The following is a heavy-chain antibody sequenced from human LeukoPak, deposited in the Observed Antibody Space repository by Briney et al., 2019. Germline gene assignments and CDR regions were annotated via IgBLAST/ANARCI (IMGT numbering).Heavy chain of an antibody. J-gene: IGHJ6*02. Sequence: GGSLRLSCAASGFPFSSYAMTWVRQAPGKGLEWVSLISGSAGSTYYADSVKGRFTISRDNSKNTLYLQMNSLRAEDAAVYYCAKGGDDYYYYFYYGMDVWGQGTTVTVSS. CDR3: AKGGDDYYYYFYYGMDV. CDR1: GFPFSSYA. CDR2: ISGSAGST. V-gene: IGHV3-23*01. D-gene: IGHD1-26*01.